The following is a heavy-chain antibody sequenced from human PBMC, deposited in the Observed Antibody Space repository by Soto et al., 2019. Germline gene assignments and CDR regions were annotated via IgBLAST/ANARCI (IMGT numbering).Heavy chain of an antibody. CDR3: ATRLFDSWGGYSYYYGMDV. Sequence: QVPLQESGPGLVKPSETLSLTCSVPGGPIRSHNRSWIRQPPGQGLEWIGCMYYSAMTEYNPSPMRGLTITADNSNNKVSQRLTTRTAADTTVLYCATRLFDSWGGYSYYYGMDVWGKGTTVTVSS. V-gene: IGHV4-59*08. CDR2: MYYSAMT. D-gene: IGHD3-3*01. CDR1: GGPIRSHN. J-gene: IGHJ6*04.